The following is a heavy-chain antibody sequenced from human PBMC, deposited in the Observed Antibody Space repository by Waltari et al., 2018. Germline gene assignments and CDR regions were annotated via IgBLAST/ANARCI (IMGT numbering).Heavy chain of an antibody. CDR3: ARVSYDFWSGYYPHAFDI. CDR1: GGTFSSYA. V-gene: IGHV1-69*12. CDR2: IIPIFGTA. J-gene: IGHJ3*02. Sequence: QVQLVQSGAEVKKPGSSVKVSCKASGGTFSSYAISWVRQAPGPGLEWMGGIIPIFGTANYAQKFQGRVTITADESTSTAYMELSSLRSEDTAVYYCARVSYDFWSGYYPHAFDIWGQGTMVTVSS. D-gene: IGHD3-3*01.